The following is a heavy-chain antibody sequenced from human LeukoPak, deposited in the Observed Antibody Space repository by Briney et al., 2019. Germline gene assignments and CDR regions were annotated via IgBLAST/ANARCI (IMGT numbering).Heavy chain of an antibody. D-gene: IGHD1-26*01. Sequence: PGGSLRLSCAASGFTFSSYAMHWVRQAPGKGLEWVAVISYDGSNKYYADSVKGRFTISRDNSKNTLYLQMNSLRAEDTAVYYCARTRDVKWELGWFDPWGQGTLVTVSS. J-gene: IGHJ5*02. V-gene: IGHV3-30-3*01. CDR1: GFTFSSYA. CDR2: ISYDGSNK. CDR3: ARTRDVKWELGWFDP.